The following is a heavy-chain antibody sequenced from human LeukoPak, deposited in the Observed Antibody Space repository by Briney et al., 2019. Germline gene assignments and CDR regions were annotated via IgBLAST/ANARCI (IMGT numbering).Heavy chain of an antibody. Sequence: SETLSLTCTVSGGSISSGSSYWSSGNYYWSWIRQPAGKGLEWIGRIYSSGSTNYNPSLKSRVTISVDTSKNQFSLKLSSVTAADTAVYYCARLLDGDTATVTHWGQGTLVTVSS. CDR2: IYSSGST. CDR1: GGSISSGSSYWSSGNYY. CDR3: ARLLDGDTATVTH. D-gene: IGHD5-18*01. V-gene: IGHV4-61*02. J-gene: IGHJ4*02.